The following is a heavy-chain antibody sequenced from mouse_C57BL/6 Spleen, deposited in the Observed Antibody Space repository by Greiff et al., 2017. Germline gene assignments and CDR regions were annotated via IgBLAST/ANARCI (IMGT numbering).Heavy chain of an antibody. Sequence: VKLQQSGAELVKPGASVKLSCTASGFNIKDSYMHWVKQRTEQGLEWIGRIDPEDGDTKYAPKFKGKATITADTSSNSADLQLSSLTSEYTAVYYCAREDYYDYGYFDVWGTGTAVTVAS. J-gene: IGHJ1*03. CDR3: AREDYYDYGYFDV. CDR1: GFNIKDSY. CDR2: IDPEDGDT. V-gene: IGHV14-2*01. D-gene: IGHD2-4*01.